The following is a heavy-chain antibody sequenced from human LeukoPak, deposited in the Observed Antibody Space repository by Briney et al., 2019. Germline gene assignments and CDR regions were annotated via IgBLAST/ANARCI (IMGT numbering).Heavy chain of an antibody. J-gene: IGHJ6*02. D-gene: IGHD2-2*01. V-gene: IGHV1-2*02. CDR3: ASNIVVVPAAMGYYYYYGMDV. Sequence: ASVKVSCKASGYTFTGYYMHWVRQAPGQGLEWMGWINPNSGGTNYAQKFQGRVTVTRDTSISTAYMELSRLRSDDTAVYYCASNIVVVPAAMGYYYYYGMDVWGQGTTVTVSS. CDR2: INPNSGGT. CDR1: GYTFTGYY.